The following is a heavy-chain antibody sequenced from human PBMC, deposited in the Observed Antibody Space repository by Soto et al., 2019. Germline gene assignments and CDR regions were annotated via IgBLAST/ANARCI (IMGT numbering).Heavy chain of an antibody. D-gene: IGHD3-10*01. CDR3: ARGGYPGYYYGSGSYYWFAP. CDR2: IIPIFGTA. Sequence: QVQLVQSGAEVKKPGSSVKVSCKASGGTFSSYAISWVRQAPGQGLEWMGGIIPIFGTANYAQKFQVRVTITADKSTSTAYMELSSLRAEDTAVYYCARGGYPGYYYGSGSYYWFAPWGQGTLVTVSS. V-gene: IGHV1-69*06. CDR1: GGTFSSYA. J-gene: IGHJ5*02.